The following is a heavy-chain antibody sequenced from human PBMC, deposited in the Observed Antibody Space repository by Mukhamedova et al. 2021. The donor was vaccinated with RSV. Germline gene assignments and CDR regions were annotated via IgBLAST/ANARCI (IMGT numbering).Heavy chain of an antibody. J-gene: IGHJ4*02. CDR3: ARGPAGAAGTRRLNENTEFDY. Sequence: GLEWIGYIYYSGSTYYNPSLKSRVTISVDTSKNQFSLKLSSVTAADTAVYYCARGPAGAAGTRRLNENTEFDYWGQG. V-gene: IGHV4-31*02. CDR2: IYYSGST. D-gene: IGHD6-13*01.